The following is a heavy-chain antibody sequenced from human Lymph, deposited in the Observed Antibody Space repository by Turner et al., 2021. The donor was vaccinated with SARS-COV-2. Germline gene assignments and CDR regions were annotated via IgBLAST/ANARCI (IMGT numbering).Heavy chain of an antibody. CDR2: ISSSSSYI. V-gene: IGHV3-21*01. Sequence: EVQLVESGGGLVKPGGSLRLSCAASGFTFSTYSMNWVRQAPGKGLEWISSISSSSSYIYYADSVKGRFTISRDDAKNSLYLQMNSLRAEDTAVYYWARDIPTTADDFDYWGQGTLVTVSS. CDR1: GFTFSTYS. J-gene: IGHJ4*02. D-gene: IGHD4-17*01. CDR3: ARDIPTTADDFDY.